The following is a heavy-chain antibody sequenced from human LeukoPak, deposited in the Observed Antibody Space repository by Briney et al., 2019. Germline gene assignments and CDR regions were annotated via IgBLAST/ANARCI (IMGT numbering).Heavy chain of an antibody. CDR2: ISSSSSYI. D-gene: IGHD4-17*01. J-gene: IGHJ4*02. V-gene: IGHV3-21*01. CDR1: GFTFSSYS. CDR3: ARDLHDYGDYSLRY. Sequence: GGPLRLSCAASGFTFSSYSMNWVRQAPGKGLEWVSSISSSSSYIYYADSVKGRFTISRDNAKNSLYLQMNSLRAEDTAVYYCARDLHDYGDYSLRYWGQGTLVTVSS.